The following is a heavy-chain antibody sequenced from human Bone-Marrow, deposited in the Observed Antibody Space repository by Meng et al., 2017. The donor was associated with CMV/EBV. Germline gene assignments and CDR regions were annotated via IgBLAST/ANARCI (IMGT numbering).Heavy chain of an antibody. J-gene: IGHJ4*02. CDR2: ISASGGTT. V-gene: IGHV3-23*01. CDR1: GFGLNNYA. CDR3: AKGLHYHGAGSDTDY. D-gene: IGHD3-10*01. Sequence: SGFGLNNYAMNWVRQAPGKGLEWVSIISASGGTTYYADSVEGRFTISRENSKNTLFMQMNSLRAEDTAIYYCAKGLHYHGAGSDTDYWGQGTLVTVSS.